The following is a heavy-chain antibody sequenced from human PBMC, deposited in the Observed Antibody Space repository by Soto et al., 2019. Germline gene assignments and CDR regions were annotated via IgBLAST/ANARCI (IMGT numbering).Heavy chain of an antibody. CDR3: ARDQFYSSGWYHPDAFDI. V-gene: IGHV6-1*01. CDR1: GDSVSSNSAA. Sequence: SQTLSLTCAISGDSVSSNSAAWNWIRQSPSRGLEWLGRTYYRSKWYNDYAVSVKSRITINPDTSKNQFSLQLNSVTPEDTAVYYCARDQFYSSGWYHPDAFDIWGQGTMVTVSS. J-gene: IGHJ3*02. D-gene: IGHD6-19*01. CDR2: TYYRSKWYN.